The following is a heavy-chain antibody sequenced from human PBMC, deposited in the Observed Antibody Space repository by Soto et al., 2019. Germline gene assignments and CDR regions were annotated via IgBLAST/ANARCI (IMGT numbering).Heavy chain of an antibody. CDR1: GFTVSSNY. CDR3: ATDRGPLASKY. D-gene: IGHD6-19*01. Sequence: GGSLRLSCAASGFTVSSNYMSWVRQAPGKGLEWVSVIYAGGRTYYADSVKGRFTISRDNSKNTLYLQMNSLRAEDTAVYYCATDRGPLASKYWGQGTLVTVSS. CDR2: IYAGGRT. J-gene: IGHJ4*02. V-gene: IGHV3-66*01.